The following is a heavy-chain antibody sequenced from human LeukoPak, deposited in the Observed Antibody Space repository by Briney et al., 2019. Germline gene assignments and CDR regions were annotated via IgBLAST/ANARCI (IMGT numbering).Heavy chain of an antibody. D-gene: IGHD3-22*01. CDR1: GFTFTSSA. CDR2: IVVGSGNT. J-gene: IGHJ4*02. V-gene: IGHV1-58*01. Sequence: SVKVSCKAYGFTFTSSAVQWVRQARGQRLEWIGWIVVGSGNTNYAQKFQERVTITRDMSTSTAYMELSSLRSEDTAVYYCAASYDSSGYYYGYFDYWGQGTLVTVSS. CDR3: AASYDSSGYYYGYFDY.